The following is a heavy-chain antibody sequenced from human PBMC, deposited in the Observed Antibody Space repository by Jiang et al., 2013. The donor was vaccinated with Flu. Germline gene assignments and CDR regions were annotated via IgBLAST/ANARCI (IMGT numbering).Heavy chain of an antibody. D-gene: IGHD6-19*01. Sequence: VQLVESGGGLVQPGGSLRLSCAASGFIFSGYALSWVRRAPGKGLEWVSTITSRGDSAYYADSVKGRFTISRDNFKNTVHLQMNTLRAEDTAIYYCAGQGQWLESYYYGMDVWGQGTTVTVSS. CDR1: GFIFSGYA. CDR3: AGQGQWLESYYYGMDV. CDR2: ITSRGDSA. V-gene: IGHV3-23*04. J-gene: IGHJ6*02.